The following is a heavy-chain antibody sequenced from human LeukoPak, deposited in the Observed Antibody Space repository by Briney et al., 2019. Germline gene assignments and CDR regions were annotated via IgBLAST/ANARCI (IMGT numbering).Heavy chain of an antibody. Sequence: GGSLRLSCAASGFTFSSYEMNWVRPAPGKGLEWVSYISSSGSTIYYADSVKGRFTISRDNAKNSLYLQMNSLRAEDTAVYYCARRGSAYYSDYFDYWGQGTLVTVSS. V-gene: IGHV3-48*03. CDR1: GFTFSSYE. CDR2: ISSSGSTI. D-gene: IGHD3-22*01. CDR3: ARRGSAYYSDYFDY. J-gene: IGHJ4*02.